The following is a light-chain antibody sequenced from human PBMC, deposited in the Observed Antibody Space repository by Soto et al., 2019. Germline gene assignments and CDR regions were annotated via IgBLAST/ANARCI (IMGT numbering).Light chain of an antibody. Sequence: DIQMTQSPSSLSASVEDRVTITCRARQSISTYLNWYQQKVGKAPKLLIYAASSLQSGVPSRFSGSGSGTDFALTISSLQPEDFATYYCQQSFSTPRTFGQGTKVEIK. V-gene: IGKV1-39*01. CDR1: QSISTY. CDR3: QQSFSTPRT. J-gene: IGKJ2*02. CDR2: AAS.